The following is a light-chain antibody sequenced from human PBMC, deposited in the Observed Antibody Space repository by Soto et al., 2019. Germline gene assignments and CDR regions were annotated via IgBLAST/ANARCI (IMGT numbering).Light chain of an antibody. Sequence: QSALTQPASVSGSPGQSITLSCTGTSSDVGGYDYVSWYQHHPGKAPKLMIYEVSNRPSGISKRFAGSKSGNTASLTISGLQAEVEADYYCSSYTTTSTQVFGGGTKLTVL. J-gene: IGLJ2*01. CDR1: SSDVGGYDY. CDR2: EVS. V-gene: IGLV2-14*01. CDR3: SSYTTTSTQV.